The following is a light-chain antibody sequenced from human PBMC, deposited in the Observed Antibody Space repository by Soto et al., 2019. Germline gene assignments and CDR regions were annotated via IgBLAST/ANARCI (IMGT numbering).Light chain of an antibody. V-gene: IGLV2-14*01. CDR2: EVS. J-gene: IGLJ3*02. Sequence: QSVLTQPASVSGSPGQSITISCTGSSGDVGHYNYVSWYQQHPGKAPKLMIYEVSNRPSGVSNRFSGSKSGNTASLIISGLQAEDEADYYCTPYTTSRIWVFGGGTKVTVL. CDR3: TPYTTSRIWV. CDR1: SGDVGHYNY.